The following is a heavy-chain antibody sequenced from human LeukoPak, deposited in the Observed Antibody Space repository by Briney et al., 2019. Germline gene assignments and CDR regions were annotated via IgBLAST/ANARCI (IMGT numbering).Heavy chain of an antibody. CDR2: ISTSGTTI. Sequence: GGSLRLSCAASGFTFSSYEMNWVRQAPGKGLEWVSFISTSGTTIYYADSVKGRFTISRDNAKNSLYLQMNSLRAEDTAVYYCARDSILGRNFDLWGRGTLVTVSS. J-gene: IGHJ2*01. CDR3: ARDSILGRNFDL. V-gene: IGHV3-48*03. D-gene: IGHD2-15*01. CDR1: GFTFSSYE.